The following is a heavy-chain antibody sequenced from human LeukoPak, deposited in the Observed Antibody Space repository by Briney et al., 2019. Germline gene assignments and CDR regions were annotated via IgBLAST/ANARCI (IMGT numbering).Heavy chain of an antibody. J-gene: IGHJ4*02. CDR3: ARYDSSSWYYDCFDY. CDR2: ISAYNGNT. CDR1: GYTFTSYG. V-gene: IGHV1-18*01. Sequence: ASVKVSCKASGYTFTSYGISWVRQAPGQGLEWMGLISAYNGNTNYAQKLQGRVTMTTDTSTSTAYTELRSLRSDDTAVYYCARYDSSSWYYDCFDYWGQGTLVTVSS. D-gene: IGHD6-13*01.